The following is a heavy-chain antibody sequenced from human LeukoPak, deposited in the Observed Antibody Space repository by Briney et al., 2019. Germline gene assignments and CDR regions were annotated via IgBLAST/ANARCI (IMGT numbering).Heavy chain of an antibody. V-gene: IGHV1-24*01. J-gene: IGHJ1*01. D-gene: IGHD1-14*01. CDR2: FDPEDGET. CDR1: GYTLTELS. Sequence: ASVKVSRKVSGYTLTELSMHWVRQAPGKGLEWMGGFDPEDGETIYAQKFQGRVTMTEDTSTDTAYMELSSLRSEDTAVYYCATILLRTQRAEYFQHWGQGTLVTVSS. CDR3: ATILLRTQRAEYFQH.